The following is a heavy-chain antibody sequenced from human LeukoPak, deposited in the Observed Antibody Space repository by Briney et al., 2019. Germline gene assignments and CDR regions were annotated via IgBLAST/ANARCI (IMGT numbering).Heavy chain of an antibody. CDR1: GYSISSGYY. Sequence: SETLSLTCAVSGYSISSGYYWGWSRPPPGKVLGWIGSIYHSGSTYYNPSLKSRVTISVDTSKNQFSLKLSSVTAADTAVYYCARGGIAAAAPFDYWGQGTLVTVSS. CDR2: IYHSGST. D-gene: IGHD6-13*01. J-gene: IGHJ4*02. CDR3: ARGGIAAAAPFDY. V-gene: IGHV4-38-2*01.